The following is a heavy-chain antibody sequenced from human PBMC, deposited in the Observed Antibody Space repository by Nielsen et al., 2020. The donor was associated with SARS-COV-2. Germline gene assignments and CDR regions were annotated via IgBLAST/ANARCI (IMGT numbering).Heavy chain of an antibody. CDR2: ISWNSGSI. CDR3: AKGGGSYSGRDY. V-gene: IGHV3-9*01. D-gene: IGHD1-26*01. Sequence: GGSLRLSCAASGFTFDDYAMHWVRQAPGKGLEWVSGISWNSGSIGYADSVKGRFTISRDNAKNSLYLQMNSLRAEDTALYYCAKGGGSYSGRDYWGQEPWSPSPQ. J-gene: IGHJ4*01. CDR1: GFTFDDYA.